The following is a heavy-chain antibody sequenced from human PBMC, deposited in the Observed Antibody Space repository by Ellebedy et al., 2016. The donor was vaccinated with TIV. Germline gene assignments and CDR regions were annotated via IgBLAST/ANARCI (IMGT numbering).Heavy chain of an antibody. D-gene: IGHD1-26*01. V-gene: IGHV4-59*01. CDR3: ARDRGTYRGYLDY. Sequence: MPSETLSLTCTVSGGSISSYSWSWIRQPPGKGLEWIGYISYSGSTNYNPSLKSRVTTSIDTSKNQFSLKLSSVTAADTAVYYCARDRGTYRGYLDYWGQGALVTVSS. CDR2: ISYSGST. J-gene: IGHJ4*02. CDR1: GGSISSYS.